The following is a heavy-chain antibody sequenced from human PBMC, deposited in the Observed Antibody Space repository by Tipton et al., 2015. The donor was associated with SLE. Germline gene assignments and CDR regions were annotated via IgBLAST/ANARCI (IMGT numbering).Heavy chain of an antibody. J-gene: IGHJ2*01. V-gene: IGHV4-34*01. D-gene: IGHD3-22*01. CDR3: ARRLMTMIVPTWHFDL. Sequence: TLSLTCAVYGGSFSGYYWSWIRQLPGKGLEWIGEVSHSANTNYNPSLKSRVTISVDTSKNQFSLKLSSVTAADTAVYFCARRLMTMIVPTWHFDLWGRGTLVTVSS. CDR1: GGSFSGYY. CDR2: VSHSANT.